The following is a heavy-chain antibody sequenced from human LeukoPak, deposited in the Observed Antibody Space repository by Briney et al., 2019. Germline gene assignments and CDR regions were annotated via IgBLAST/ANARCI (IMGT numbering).Heavy chain of an antibody. CDR1: GFTFSSYA. CDR2: ISGSGGST. Sequence: GGSLRLSCAASGFTFSSYAMSWVRQAPGKGLEWVSAISGSGGSTYYADSVKGRFTISRDNSKNTLYLQMNSLRAEDTALYYCAKAKYSSGWYSYMENWGQGTLVTVSS. J-gene: IGHJ4*02. CDR3: AKAKYSSGWYSYMEN. V-gene: IGHV3-23*01. D-gene: IGHD6-19*01.